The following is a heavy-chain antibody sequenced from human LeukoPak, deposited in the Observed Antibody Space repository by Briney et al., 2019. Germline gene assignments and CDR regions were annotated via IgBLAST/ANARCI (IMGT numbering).Heavy chain of an antibody. CDR2: IHSSGDT. V-gene: IGHV4-59*01. CDR1: GGSITTYY. CDR3: ARDILAVGATHYFDY. Sequence: SETLSLTCTVPGGSITTYYWSWIRQSPGKGLEWIGQIHSSGDTYYNPSLKSRVAVSLDASKNQFSVRMSSVTAADTAIYYCARDILAVGATHYFDYWGQGSLVTVSS. D-gene: IGHD1-26*01. J-gene: IGHJ4*02.